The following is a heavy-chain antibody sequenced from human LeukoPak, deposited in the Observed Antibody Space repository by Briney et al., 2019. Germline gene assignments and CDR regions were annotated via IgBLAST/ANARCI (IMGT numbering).Heavy chain of an antibody. V-gene: IGHV1-8*01. CDR2: MNPNSGNT. J-gene: IGHJ4*02. CDR1: GYTFTSSD. D-gene: IGHD5-18*01. CDR3: ARGRGYSYGLYRSEIDY. Sequence: GASVKVSCKASGYTFTSSDINWVRQATGQGLEWMGWMNPNSGNTGYAQKFQGRVTMTRNTSISTAYMELSSLRSEDTAVYYCARGRGYSYGLYRSEIDYWGQGTLVTVSS.